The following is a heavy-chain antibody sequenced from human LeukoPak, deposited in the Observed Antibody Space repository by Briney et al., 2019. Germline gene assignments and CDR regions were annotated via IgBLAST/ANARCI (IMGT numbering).Heavy chain of an antibody. Sequence: GGSLRLSCAASGFTFSSYSMNWVRQAPGKGLEWVSSISSSSYIYYADSVKGRFTISRDNAKNSLYLQMNSLRAEDTAVYYCASNLGFGELSPDYWGQGTLVTVSS. CDR2: ISSSSYI. D-gene: IGHD3-10*01. CDR3: ASNLGFGELSPDY. V-gene: IGHV3-21*01. CDR1: GFTFSSYS. J-gene: IGHJ4*02.